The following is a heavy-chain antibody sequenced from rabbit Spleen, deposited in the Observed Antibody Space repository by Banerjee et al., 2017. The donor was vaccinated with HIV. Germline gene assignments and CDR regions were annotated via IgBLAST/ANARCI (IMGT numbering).Heavy chain of an antibody. D-gene: IGHD8-1*01. V-gene: IGHV1S40*01. CDR1: GVSFNDKDV. J-gene: IGHJ3*01. CDR2: INIVTGKS. Sequence: QSLEESGGGLVKPEGSLTLTCKASGVSFNDKDVMCWVRQAPGKGLEWIACINIVTGKSVYASWAKGRFIMSRTSSTTVTLQMTSLTAADTATYFCARDTGSSFSSYGVDLWGQGTLVTVS. CDR3: ARDTGSSFSSYGVDL.